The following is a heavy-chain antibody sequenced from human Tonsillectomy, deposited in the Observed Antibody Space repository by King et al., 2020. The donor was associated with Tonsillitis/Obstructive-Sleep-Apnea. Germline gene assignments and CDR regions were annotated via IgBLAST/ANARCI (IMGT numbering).Heavy chain of an antibody. CDR1: GFTFSNYS. Sequence: VQLVESGGGLVRPGGSLRLSCAASGFTFSNYSMKWVRQAPGKGLEWVSYISSSSSAKYYADSVKGRFTISRDNAKNSLYLQMNSLRDEDTAVYYCARVHYYGSGPLYFYYYYMDVWGKGTTVTVSS. CDR3: ARVHYYGSGPLYFYYYYMDV. CDR2: ISSSSSAK. V-gene: IGHV3-48*02. J-gene: IGHJ6*03. D-gene: IGHD3-10*01.